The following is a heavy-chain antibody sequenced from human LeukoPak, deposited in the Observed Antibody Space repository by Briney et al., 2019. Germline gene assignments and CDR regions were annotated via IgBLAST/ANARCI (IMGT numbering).Heavy chain of an antibody. CDR2: ISWDGGST. CDR1: GFTFDDYA. Sequence: QSGGSLRLSCAASGFTFDDYAMHWVRQAPGKGLEWVSLISWDGGSTYYADSVKGRFTISRDNAKSSLYLQMNSLRAEDTAVYYCARERRSSGWYSVYYYYYMDVWGKGTTVTVSS. V-gene: IGHV3-43D*03. D-gene: IGHD6-19*01. CDR3: ARERRSSGWYSVYYYYYMDV. J-gene: IGHJ6*03.